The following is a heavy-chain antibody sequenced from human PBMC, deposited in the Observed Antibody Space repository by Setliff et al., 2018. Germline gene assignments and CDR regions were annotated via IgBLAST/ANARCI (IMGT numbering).Heavy chain of an antibody. CDR2: INHSGST. CDR3: ARGGGSVLPNYYYFNYMDV. D-gene: IGHD2-15*01. J-gene: IGHJ6*03. CDR1: GGSFSGYY. V-gene: IGHV4-34*01. Sequence: SETLSLTCAVYGGSFSGYYWSWIRQPPGKGLEWIGEINHSGSTNYNQSLKSRVTLSVDTSKNQFSLQLTSVTAADTAIYYCARGGGSVLPNYYYFNYMDVWGKGTTGTVS.